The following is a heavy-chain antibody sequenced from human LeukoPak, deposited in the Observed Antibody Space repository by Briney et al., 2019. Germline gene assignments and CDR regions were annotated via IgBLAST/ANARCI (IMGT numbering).Heavy chain of an antibody. CDR3: ARVNLYGESALDY. D-gene: IGHD4-17*01. CDR2: ISGSSSYT. V-gene: IGHV3-11*06. CDR1: GFTFSDYY. Sequence: GGSLRLSCAASGFTFSDYYMSWIRQAPGKGLEWVSYISGSSSYTNDADSLKGRFTISRDNAKNSLYLQMNSLRAEDTAVYYCARVNLYGESALDYWGQGTLVAVSS. J-gene: IGHJ4*02.